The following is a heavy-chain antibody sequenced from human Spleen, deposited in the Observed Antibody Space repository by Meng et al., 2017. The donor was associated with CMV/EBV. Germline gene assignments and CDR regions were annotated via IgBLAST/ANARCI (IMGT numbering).Heavy chain of an antibody. D-gene: IGHD1-7*01. CDR3: ARSSWNYDS. CDR1: GYTFTTYS. Sequence: KVSCKASGYTFTTYSISWVRLAPGQGLEWVGWISPYNGNAEYAQSLKGRLTMTTDTSTSTAYMELRSLTSDDTAVYFCARSSWNYDSWGQGTLVTVSS. J-gene: IGHJ5*01. V-gene: IGHV1-18*01. CDR2: ISPYNGNA.